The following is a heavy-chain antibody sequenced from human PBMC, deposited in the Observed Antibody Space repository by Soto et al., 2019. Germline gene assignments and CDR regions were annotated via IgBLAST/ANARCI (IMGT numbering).Heavy chain of an antibody. Sequence: SETLSLTCIVSGESISGTIYYWGWIRQPPGKGLEWIGSIYYSGSTYYNPSLKSRVTISVDTSKNHFSLKLTSVTAADTAVYYCARGLYSSGWSGANWFDPWGQGTLVTVSS. CDR1: GESISGTIYY. V-gene: IGHV4-39*02. CDR3: ARGLYSSGWSGANWFDP. D-gene: IGHD6-19*01. J-gene: IGHJ5*02. CDR2: IYYSGST.